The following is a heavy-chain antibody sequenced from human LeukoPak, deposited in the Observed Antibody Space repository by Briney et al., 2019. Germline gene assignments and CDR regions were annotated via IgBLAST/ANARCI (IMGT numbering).Heavy chain of an antibody. J-gene: IGHJ4*02. V-gene: IGHV4-59*01. Sequence: SETLSLTCTVSGGSISSYYWSWIRQPPGKGLEWIGYIYYSGSTNYTPSLKSRVTISVDTSKNQFSLKLSSVTAADTAVYYCARDEGGSSWYFDYWGQGTLVTVSS. CDR2: IYYSGST. CDR3: ARDEGGSSWYFDY. D-gene: IGHD6-13*01. CDR1: GGSISSYY.